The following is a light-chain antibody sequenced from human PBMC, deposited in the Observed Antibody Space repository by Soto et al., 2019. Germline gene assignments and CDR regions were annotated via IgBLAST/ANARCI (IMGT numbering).Light chain of an antibody. V-gene: IGKV3-20*01. Sequence: EIVLTQSPGTLSLSPGERATLSCRASQTVNSDYLNWYQQKPGQAPRLLIYAASSGATGIPDRFSGSGSETDFTLTINRLEPEDFAVYDCQYYGNSRITFGQGSRLESK. CDR1: QTVNSDY. CDR2: AAS. J-gene: IGKJ5*01. CDR3: QYYGNSRIT.